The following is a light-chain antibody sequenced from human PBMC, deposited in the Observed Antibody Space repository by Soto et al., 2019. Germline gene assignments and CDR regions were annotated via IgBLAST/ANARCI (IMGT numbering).Light chain of an antibody. Sequence: AIQMTQSPPSLSASVGDIVTITCRASQGIRSDLGWYQQRPGKAPKLLMYDASSLESGVPSRFSGSGSGTEFTLTISSLQPDDFATYYCQQYGTYLWTFGQGTKVDIK. J-gene: IGKJ1*01. CDR3: QQYGTYLWT. V-gene: IGKV1-13*02. CDR2: DAS. CDR1: QGIRSD.